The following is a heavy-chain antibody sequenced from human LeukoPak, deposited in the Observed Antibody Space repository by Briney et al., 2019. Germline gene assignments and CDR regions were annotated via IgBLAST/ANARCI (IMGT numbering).Heavy chain of an antibody. CDR3: ARVLNLVRGPLDY. CDR1: GFTFSSYW. Sequence: GGSLRLSCAASGFTFSSYWMSWVRQAPGKGLEWVANIKQGGSEMYYVDSVKGRFTISRDNAKNTLYLHVNSLRVEDTAVYYCARVLNLVRGPLDYWGQGTLVTVSS. J-gene: IGHJ4*02. D-gene: IGHD3-10*01. CDR2: IKQGGSEM. V-gene: IGHV3-7*04.